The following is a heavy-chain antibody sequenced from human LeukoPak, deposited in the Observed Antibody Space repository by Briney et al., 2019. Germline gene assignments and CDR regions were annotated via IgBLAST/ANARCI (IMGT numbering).Heavy chain of an antibody. J-gene: IGHJ4*02. CDR2: INHSGST. Sequence: PSETLSLTCAVYGGSFSGYYWSWIRQPPGKGLEWIGEINHSGSTNYNPSLKSRVTISVDTSKNQFSLKLNSVTAADTALHYCAGIHYDSSGYPSWGQGTLVTVSS. D-gene: IGHD3-22*01. CDR1: GGSFSGYY. CDR3: AGIHYDSSGYPS. V-gene: IGHV4-34*01.